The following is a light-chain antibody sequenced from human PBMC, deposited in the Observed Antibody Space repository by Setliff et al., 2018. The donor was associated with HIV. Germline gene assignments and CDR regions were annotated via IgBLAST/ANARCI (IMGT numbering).Light chain of an antibody. CDR2: EVS. CDR1: STDVGTYNL. CDR3: SSYTSSSTLIV. V-gene: IGLV2-14*02. Sequence: QSALTQPASVSGSPGQSITISCTGTSTDVGTYNLVSWYQQHPGKAPKVMIYEVSKRPSGISNRFSGSKSGNTASLTISGLQPEDESDYYCSSYTSSSTLIVFGTGTKVTV. J-gene: IGLJ1*01.